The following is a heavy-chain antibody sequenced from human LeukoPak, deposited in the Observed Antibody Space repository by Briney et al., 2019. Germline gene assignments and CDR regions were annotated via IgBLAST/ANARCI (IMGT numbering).Heavy chain of an antibody. J-gene: IGHJ4*02. D-gene: IGHD6-13*01. CDR1: GFTFSAYT. V-gene: IGHV3-64*04. Sequence: GGSLRLSCSVSGFTFSAYTMHWVRQAPGRGLQYVSSISSNGGKTYYADTVKGRFTISRDNSKNTVYLQMNSLRAEDTAVYYCADSSSWPGYFDYWGQGTLVTVSS. CDR2: ISSNGGKT. CDR3: ADSSSWPGYFDY.